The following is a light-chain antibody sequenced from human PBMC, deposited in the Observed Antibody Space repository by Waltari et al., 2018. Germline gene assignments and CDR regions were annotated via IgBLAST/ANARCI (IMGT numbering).Light chain of an antibody. CDR3: QQYNNWPPT. J-gene: IGKJ4*01. V-gene: IGKV3-15*01. CDR1: QSVSSN. Sequence: ETVMTQSPATVSVSPGERATLSCRASQSVSSNLAWYQQKPGQAPRLLIFGASSRATAIPARFSGSGSGTEFTHTISSLQSEDFAVYYCQQYNNWPPTFGGGTKVEIK. CDR2: GAS.